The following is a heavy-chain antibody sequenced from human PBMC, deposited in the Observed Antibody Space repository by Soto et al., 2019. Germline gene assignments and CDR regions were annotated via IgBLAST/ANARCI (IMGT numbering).Heavy chain of an antibody. CDR1: GFTFSSYA. Sequence: QVQLVESGGGVVQPGRSLRLSCAASGFTFSSYAMHWVRQAPGKGLEWVAVISYDGSNKYYADSVKGRFTISRDNSKNTLYLQMNSLRAEDTAVYCCASSEGVGATTPSIFDYWGQGTLVTVSS. CDR2: ISYDGSNK. V-gene: IGHV3-30-3*01. CDR3: ASSEGVGATTPSIFDY. J-gene: IGHJ4*02. D-gene: IGHD1-26*01.